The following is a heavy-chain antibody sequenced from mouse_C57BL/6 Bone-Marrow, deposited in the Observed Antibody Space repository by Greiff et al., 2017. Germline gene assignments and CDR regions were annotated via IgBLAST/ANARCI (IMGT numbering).Heavy chain of an antibody. J-gene: IGHJ1*03. CDR2: SRNKANDYTT. V-gene: IGHV7-1*01. CDR3: ARDADYYGRGWYFDV. Sequence: EVKLVASGGGLVQSGRSLRLSCATSGFTFSDFYMEWVRQAPGTGLEWIAASRNKANDYTTEYSASGKGRFIVSRDTSQSILYRQMSALRAEDSAIYYCARDADYYGRGWYFDVWGTGTTVTVSS. CDR1: GFTFSDFY. D-gene: IGHD1-1*01.